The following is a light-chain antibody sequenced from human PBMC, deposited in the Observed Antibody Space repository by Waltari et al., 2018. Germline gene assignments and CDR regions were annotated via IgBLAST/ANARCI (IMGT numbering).Light chain of an antibody. CDR1: QGVSTY. J-gene: IGKJ1*01. CDR3: QQCHDYPCT. Sequence: AIQLTQSPSSLSASVGDTITITCRASQGVSTYLAWLQQKPGRAPKVLIFEASTLQSGVPSRFSGRGSGTDFTLTISSPQPEDFATYYCQQCHDYPCTFGQGTKVEIK. CDR2: EAS. V-gene: IGKV1D-13*01.